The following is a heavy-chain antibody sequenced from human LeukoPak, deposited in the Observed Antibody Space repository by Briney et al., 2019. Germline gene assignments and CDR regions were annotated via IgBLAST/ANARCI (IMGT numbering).Heavy chain of an antibody. CDR1: GFTFSGYA. V-gene: IGHV3-23*01. D-gene: IGHD2-21*02. CDR3: AKSHRIVVVTAGFDY. CDR2: ISGSGGST. J-gene: IGHJ4*02. Sequence: GGSLRLSCAASGFTFSGYAMSWVRQAPGKGLEWVSAISGSGGSTYYADSVKGRFTISRDNSKNTLYLQMNSLRAEDMAVYYCAKSHRIVVVTAGFDYWGQGTLVTVSS.